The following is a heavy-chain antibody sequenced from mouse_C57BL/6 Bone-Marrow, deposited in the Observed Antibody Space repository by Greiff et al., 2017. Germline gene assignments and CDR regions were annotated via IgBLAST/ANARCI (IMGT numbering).Heavy chain of an antibody. J-gene: IGHJ3*01. V-gene: IGHV3-6*01. D-gene: IGHD2-3*01. CDR3: AREGDGYYFAY. Sequence: DVQLQESGPGLVKPSQSLSLTCSVTGYSITSGYYWNWIRQFPGNKLEWMGYISYDGSNNYNPSLKNRISLTRDTSKNQFFLKLNSVTTEDTATYYCAREGDGYYFAYWGQGTLVTVSA. CDR1: GYSITSGYY. CDR2: ISYDGSN.